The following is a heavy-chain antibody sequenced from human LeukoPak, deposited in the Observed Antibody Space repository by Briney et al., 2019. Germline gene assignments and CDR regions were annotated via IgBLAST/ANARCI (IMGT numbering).Heavy chain of an antibody. V-gene: IGHV1-18*01. Sequence: ASVKVSCKASGYMFTNYGFSWVRQAPGQGLEWMGWISGYNGKTNYAQKLQGRLTMTTDTSTSTAYMELRSLGSDDTAVYYCARGRDFWSGYSSNYYCYMDVWGKGTTVTVSS. D-gene: IGHD3-3*01. J-gene: IGHJ6*03. CDR2: ISGYNGKT. CDR1: GYMFTNYG. CDR3: ARGRDFWSGYSSNYYCYMDV.